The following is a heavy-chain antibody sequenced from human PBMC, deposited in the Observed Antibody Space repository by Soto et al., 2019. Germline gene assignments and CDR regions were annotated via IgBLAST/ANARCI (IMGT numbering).Heavy chain of an antibody. CDR1: GGTFSSYT. J-gene: IGHJ3*02. Sequence: GASVKVSCKASGGTFSSYTISWVRQAPGQGLEWMGRIIPILGIANYAQKFQGRVTITADKSTSTAYMELSSLRSEDTAVYYCARGQYYYGSGSYYLGAFDIWGQGTMVTVSS. V-gene: IGHV1-69*02. CDR3: ARGQYYYGSGSYYLGAFDI. D-gene: IGHD3-10*01. CDR2: IIPILGIA.